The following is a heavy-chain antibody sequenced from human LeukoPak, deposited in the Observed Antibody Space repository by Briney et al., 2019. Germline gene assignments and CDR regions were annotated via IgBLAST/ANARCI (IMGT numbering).Heavy chain of an antibody. Sequence: GGSLRLSCAASGFTFSSYEMNWVRQAPGKGLEWVSYISSSGSTIYYADSVKGRFTISRDNARNSLYLQMNSLRAEDTAVYYCARRYPYGSGSYFLDYWGQGTLVTVSS. D-gene: IGHD3-10*01. J-gene: IGHJ4*02. CDR1: GFTFSSYE. V-gene: IGHV3-48*03. CDR2: ISSSGSTI. CDR3: ARRYPYGSGSYFLDY.